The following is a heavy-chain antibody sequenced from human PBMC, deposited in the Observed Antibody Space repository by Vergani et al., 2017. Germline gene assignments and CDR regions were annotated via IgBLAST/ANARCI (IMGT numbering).Heavy chain of an antibody. CDR3: AIKPTDTSWYSVKYYFDF. D-gene: IGHD6-13*01. Sequence: QVQLQESGPGLVKPSQTLSLTCSVSGGSISRNDYYWSWIRQPPGKGLEWLGYIYYSGSTYYNPSLKSRLTMSVDTSKNQFSLELISVTASDTAMYYCAIKPTDTSWYSVKYYFDFWGQGTLVAVSS. J-gene: IGHJ4*02. CDR1: GGSISRNDYY. V-gene: IGHV4-30-4*08. CDR2: IYYSGST.